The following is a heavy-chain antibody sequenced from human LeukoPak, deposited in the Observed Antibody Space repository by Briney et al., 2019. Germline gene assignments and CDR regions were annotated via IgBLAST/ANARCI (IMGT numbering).Heavy chain of an antibody. J-gene: IGHJ4*02. D-gene: IGHD6-13*01. CDR2: INAGNGNT. V-gene: IGHV1-3*01. CDR1: GYTFTSYA. CDR3: ARSPGSPWSSSWYYFDY. Sequence: GASVKVSCKASGYTFTSYAMHWVRQAPGQRLEWMGWINAGNGNTKYSQKFQGRVTITGDTSASTAYMELSSLRSEDTAVYYCARSPGSPWSSSWYYFDYWGQETLVTVSS.